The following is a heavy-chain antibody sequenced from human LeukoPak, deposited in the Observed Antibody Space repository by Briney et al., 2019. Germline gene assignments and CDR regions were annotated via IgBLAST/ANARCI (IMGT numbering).Heavy chain of an antibody. CDR1: GGSFSGYY. CDR3: ARSCLGGSAFDY. CDR2: INHSGST. Sequence: PSETLSLTCAVYGGSFSGYYWSWIRQPPGKGPEWIGEINHSGSTNYNPSLKSRVTISVDTSKNQFSLKLSSVTAADTAVYYCARSCLGGSAFDYWGQGTLVTVSS. V-gene: IGHV4-34*01. D-gene: IGHD1-26*01. J-gene: IGHJ4*02.